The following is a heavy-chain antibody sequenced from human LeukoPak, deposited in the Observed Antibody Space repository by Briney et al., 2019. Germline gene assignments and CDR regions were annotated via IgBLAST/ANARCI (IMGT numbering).Heavy chain of an antibody. J-gene: IGHJ5*02. D-gene: IGHD1-26*01. CDR3: VRDFVGPDDL. Sequence: GGSLRLSCGDSGFTLSRYWMHWVRQVPGKGLTWVSRINRDGSRIDHAGSVKGRFTISRDNAKNTLYLQMNSLRPEDTAVYYCVRDFVGPDDLWGQGTLVTVSS. V-gene: IGHV3-74*01. CDR1: GFTLSRYW. CDR2: INRDGSRI.